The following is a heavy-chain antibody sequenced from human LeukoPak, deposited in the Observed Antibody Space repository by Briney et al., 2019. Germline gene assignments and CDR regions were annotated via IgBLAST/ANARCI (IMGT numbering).Heavy chain of an antibody. J-gene: IGHJ6*02. CDR2: IYTSGST. V-gene: IGHV4-4*07. Sequence: KPSETLSLTCTVSGGSISSYYWSWIRQPAGKGLEWIGRIYTSGSTNYNPSLKSRVTMSVDTSKNQFSLKLSSVTAADTAVYYCARDLSRIQLWLPNNDYYYYGMDVWGQGTTVTVSS. CDR3: ARDLSRIQLWLPNNDYYYYGMDV. CDR1: GGSISSYY. D-gene: IGHD5-18*01.